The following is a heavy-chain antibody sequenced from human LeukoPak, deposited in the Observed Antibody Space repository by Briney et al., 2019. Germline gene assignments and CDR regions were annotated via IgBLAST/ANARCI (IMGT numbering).Heavy chain of an antibody. CDR2: ISGSGGGR. Sequence: GGSLRLSCAVSGFTFSSYVMSWVRQAPGKGLEWVSTISGSGGGRYYADSVKGRFTISRDNSKNTMYLQMNSLRAEDTAVYYCAKDLAGSGSYSFDYWGQGTLVTVSS. J-gene: IGHJ4*02. D-gene: IGHD1-26*01. CDR3: AKDLAGSGSYSFDY. CDR1: GFTFSSYV. V-gene: IGHV3-23*01.